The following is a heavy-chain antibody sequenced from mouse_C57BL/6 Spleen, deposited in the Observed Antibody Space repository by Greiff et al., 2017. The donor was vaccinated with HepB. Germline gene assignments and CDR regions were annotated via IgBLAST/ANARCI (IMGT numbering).Heavy chain of an antibody. V-gene: IGHV2-5*01. CDR3: AKKGGSSYGFAY. Sequence: VHLVESGPGLVQPSQSLSITCTVSGFSLTSYGVHWVRQSPGKGLEWLGVIWRGGSTDYNAAFMSRLSITKDNSKSQVFFKMNSLQADDTAIYYCAKKGGSSYGFAYWGQGTLVTVSA. J-gene: IGHJ3*01. CDR1: GFSLTSYG. D-gene: IGHD1-1*01. CDR2: IWRGGST.